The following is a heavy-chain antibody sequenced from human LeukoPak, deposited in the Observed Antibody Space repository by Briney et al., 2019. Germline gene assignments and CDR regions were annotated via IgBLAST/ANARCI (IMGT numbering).Heavy chain of an antibody. V-gene: IGHV3-13*01. Sequence: GGSLRLSCAASGFTFSSYDMHWVRQATGKGLEWVSAIGTAGDTYYPGSVKGRFTISRDNSKNTLYLQMNSLRAEDTAVYYCARDLGPQVATIRPFNGYYYGMDVWGQGTTVTVSS. D-gene: IGHD5-12*01. CDR2: IGTAGDT. J-gene: IGHJ6*02. CDR1: GFTFSSYD. CDR3: ARDLGPQVATIRPFNGYYYGMDV.